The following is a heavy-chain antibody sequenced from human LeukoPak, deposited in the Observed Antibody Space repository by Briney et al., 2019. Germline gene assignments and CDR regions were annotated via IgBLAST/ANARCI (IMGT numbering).Heavy chain of an antibody. CDR3: ARTLGATTYNWFDP. CDR1: GYSFTSYW. Sequence: KDGESLKISCKGSGYSFTSYWIGWVRQMPGKGLEWMGIIYPGDSNTRYSPSFQSQVTISADKSISTAYLQWSSLKASDTAMYYCARTLGATTYNWFDPWGQEPWSPSPQ. CDR2: IYPGDSNT. J-gene: IGHJ5*02. V-gene: IGHV5-51*01. D-gene: IGHD1-26*01.